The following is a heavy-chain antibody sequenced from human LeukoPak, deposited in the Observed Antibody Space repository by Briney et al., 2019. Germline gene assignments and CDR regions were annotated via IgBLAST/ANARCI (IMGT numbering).Heavy chain of an antibody. V-gene: IGHV3-48*04. CDR1: GFTFSGYN. J-gene: IGHJ4*02. CDR3: ARENGITGTYDY. D-gene: IGHD1-7*01. CDR2: ISGSSNII. Sequence: PGGSLRLSCAASGFTFSGYNMNWVRQAAGKGLEWLSYISGSSNIIDYADSVKGRFTISRDNAKNSLYLQMNSLRAEDTAVYYCARENGITGTYDYWGQGTLVTVSS.